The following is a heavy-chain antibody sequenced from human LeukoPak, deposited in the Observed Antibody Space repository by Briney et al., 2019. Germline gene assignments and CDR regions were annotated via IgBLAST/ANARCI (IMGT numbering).Heavy chain of an antibody. CDR2: IGTAGDT. V-gene: IGHV3-13*01. Sequence: LAGGSLRLSCAASGFTFSTHDMHWVRQATGKGLEWVSAIGTAGDTYYPGSVKGRFTVSREDGKNSLHLQMNSLRAGGTAVYYCARRYGSNYGPLAFWGQGTLVTVSS. CDR3: ARRYGSNYGPLAF. D-gene: IGHD5-18*01. J-gene: IGHJ4*02. CDR1: GFTFSTHD.